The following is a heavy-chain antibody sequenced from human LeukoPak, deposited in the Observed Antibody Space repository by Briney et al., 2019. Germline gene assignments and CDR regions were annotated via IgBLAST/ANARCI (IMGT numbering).Heavy chain of an antibody. CDR3: ARVPYYYDSSGYYEIGSA. CDR2: IIPILGIA. Sequence: ASVKVSCKASGGTFSSYTISWVRQAPGQGLVWMGRIIPILGIANYAQKFQGRVTITADKSTSTAYMELSSLRSEDTAVYYCARVPYYYDSSGYYEIGSAWGQGTLVTVSS. D-gene: IGHD3-22*01. CDR1: GGTFSSYT. J-gene: IGHJ5*02. V-gene: IGHV1-69*02.